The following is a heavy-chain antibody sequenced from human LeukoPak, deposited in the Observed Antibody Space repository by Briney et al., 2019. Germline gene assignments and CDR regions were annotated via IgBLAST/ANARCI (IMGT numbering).Heavy chain of an antibody. Sequence: GESLKISCKGSGYSFTSYWIGWVRQMPGKRLEWMGIIYPGDSDTRYSPSFQGQVTISADKSISTAYLQWSSLKASDTAMYYCARLPPPRRGYSYGLDYWGQGTLVTVSS. D-gene: IGHD5-18*01. CDR3: ARLPPPRRGYSYGLDY. CDR2: IYPGDSDT. J-gene: IGHJ4*02. CDR1: GYSFTSYW. V-gene: IGHV5-51*01.